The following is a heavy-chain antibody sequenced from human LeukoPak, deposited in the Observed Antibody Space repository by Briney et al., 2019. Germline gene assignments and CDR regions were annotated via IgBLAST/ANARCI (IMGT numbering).Heavy chain of an antibody. CDR1: GYSFTSYW. CDR3: ARHTAMVTSDY. Sequence: GESLKISCKGSGYSFTSYWIGWVRQMPGEGLEWMGIIYPGDSDTRYSPSFQGQVTISADKSISTAYLQWSSLKASDTAMYCCARHTAMVTSDYWGQGTLVTVSS. J-gene: IGHJ4*02. CDR2: IYPGDSDT. D-gene: IGHD5-18*01. V-gene: IGHV5-51*01.